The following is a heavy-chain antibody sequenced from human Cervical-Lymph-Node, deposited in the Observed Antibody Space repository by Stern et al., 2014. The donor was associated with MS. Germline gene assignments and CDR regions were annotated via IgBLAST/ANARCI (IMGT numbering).Heavy chain of an antibody. D-gene: IGHD5-24*01. CDR3: ARHHGHSPTPFDS. J-gene: IGHJ4*02. Sequence: EVQLVESGSEVKKPGESLKISCKASRDSFTHSWIGWVRQMPGKGLDWMGIIFPADSDTKSSPSFEGQSTFSVDGSPSTADLQWSSLKASDTAIYYCARHHGHSPTPFDSWGQGTRVTVSS. CDR1: RDSFTHSW. CDR2: IFPADSDT. V-gene: IGHV5-51*01.